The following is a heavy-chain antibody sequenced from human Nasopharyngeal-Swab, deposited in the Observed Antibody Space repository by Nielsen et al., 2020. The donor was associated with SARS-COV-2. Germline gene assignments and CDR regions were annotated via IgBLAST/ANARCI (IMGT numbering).Heavy chain of an antibody. CDR3: ARDSDYYGSGSLKGDYFDY. J-gene: IGHJ4*02. CDR2: ISSSSTTI. D-gene: IGHD3-10*01. Sequence: GASLKISCAASGFTFSSFSMNWVRQAPGKGLEWVSYISSSSTTIYYADSVKGRFTISRDNAKNSLFLQMNSLKDEDTAMYYRARDSDYYGSGSLKGDYFDYWGQGTLVTVSS. CDR1: GFTFSSFS. V-gene: IGHV3-48*02.